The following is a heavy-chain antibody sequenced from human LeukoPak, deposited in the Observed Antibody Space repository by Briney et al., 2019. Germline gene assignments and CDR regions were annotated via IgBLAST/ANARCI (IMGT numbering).Heavy chain of an antibody. J-gene: IGHJ4*02. CDR1: GGSISSSSYY. V-gene: IGHV4-39*01. CDR2: IYYSGTT. D-gene: IGHD1-14*01. Sequence: PSETLSLTCTVSGGSISSSSYYWGWIRQPPGRGLEWIGNIYYSGTTYFNASLKSRVTISVDTSKNQFSLKLTSVTAADTAVYYCARIAYNRVYYFDYWGQATLVTVSS. CDR3: ARIAYNRVYYFDY.